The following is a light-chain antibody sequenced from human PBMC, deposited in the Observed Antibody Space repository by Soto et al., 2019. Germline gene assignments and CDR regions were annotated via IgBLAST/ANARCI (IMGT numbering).Light chain of an antibody. V-gene: IGKV3-15*01. J-gene: IGKJ4*01. CDR3: QQYNNWPPLT. Sequence: EIVMTQSPATLSVSPGERATLSCRASQSVSSNLAGYQQKPGQAPRLLIYGASARATGIPARFSGSGSGTEFTLKISSLQSEDFAVYYCQQYNNWPPLTFGGGTKVEIK. CDR1: QSVSSN. CDR2: GAS.